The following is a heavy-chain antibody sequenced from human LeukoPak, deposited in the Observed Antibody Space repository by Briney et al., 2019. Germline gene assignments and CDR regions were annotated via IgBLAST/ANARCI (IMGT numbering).Heavy chain of an antibody. CDR1: GFTFSSYW. CDR3: AKIPYGDYVLDYYYYMDV. D-gene: IGHD4-17*01. Sequence: GGSLRLSCAVSGFTFSSYWMSWVRQAPGKGLEWVANIKQDGSEKYYVDSVKGRFTISRDNAKNSLYLQMNSLRAEDTAVYYCAKIPYGDYVLDYYYYMDVWGKGTTVTISS. J-gene: IGHJ6*03. V-gene: IGHV3-7*01. CDR2: IKQDGSEK.